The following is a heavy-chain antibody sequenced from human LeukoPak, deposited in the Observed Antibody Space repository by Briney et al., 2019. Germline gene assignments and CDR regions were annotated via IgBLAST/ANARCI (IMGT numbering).Heavy chain of an antibody. Sequence: PGGSLRLSCAASGFTVGTYATSWVRQAPGKGLEWVSGISDSGDNTQYVDSVKGRFTISRDISKNTLYLQMNSLRAEDTAVYYCAKAGCGGGSCYYAEYFQHWGLGTLVTVSS. CDR3: AKAGCGGGSCYYAEYFQH. CDR1: GFTVGTYA. CDR2: ISDSGDNT. V-gene: IGHV3-23*01. D-gene: IGHD2-15*01. J-gene: IGHJ1*01.